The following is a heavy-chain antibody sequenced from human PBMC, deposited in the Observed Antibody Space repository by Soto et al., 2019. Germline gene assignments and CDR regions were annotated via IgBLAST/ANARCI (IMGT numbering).Heavy chain of an antibody. J-gene: IGHJ4*02. D-gene: IGHD1-26*01. CDR2: IKQDGSEK. CDR1: GFTFSSYW. CDR3: ARVPHHYTTYYFDY. Sequence: EVQLVESGGGLVQPGGSLRLSCAASGFTFSSYWMSWVRQAPGKGLEWVANIKQDGSEKYYVDSVKGRFTISRDNAKNLLYLQMNSLRAEDTAVYYCARVPHHYTTYYFDYWGQGTLVTVSS. V-gene: IGHV3-7*01.